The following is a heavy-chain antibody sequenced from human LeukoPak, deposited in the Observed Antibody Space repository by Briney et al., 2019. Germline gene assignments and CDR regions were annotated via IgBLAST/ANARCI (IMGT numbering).Heavy chain of an antibody. J-gene: IGHJ4*02. Sequence: PSETLSLTCTVSGGSISSSSYYWGWIRQPPGKGLEWIGSIYYSGSTYYNPSLKSRVTISVDTSKNQFSLKLSSVTAADTAVYYCATDYLGGYSYGSSWGQGTLVTVSS. D-gene: IGHD5-18*01. CDR3: ATDYLGGYSYGSS. V-gene: IGHV4-39*01. CDR1: GGSISSSSYY. CDR2: IYYSGST.